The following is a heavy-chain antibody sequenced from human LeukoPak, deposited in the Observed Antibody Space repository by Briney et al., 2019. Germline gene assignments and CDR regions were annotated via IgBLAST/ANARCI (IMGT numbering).Heavy chain of an antibody. Sequence: PSETLSLTCAVYGGSFSGYYWSWIRQPPGKGLEWNGEINHSGSTNYNPSLKSRVTMSVDTSKNQFSLKRSSVTAADTAVYYCARDREPNWFDPWGQGTLVTVSS. CDR1: GGSFSGYY. V-gene: IGHV4-34*01. CDR3: ARDREPNWFDP. CDR2: INHSGST. J-gene: IGHJ5*02. D-gene: IGHD1-14*01.